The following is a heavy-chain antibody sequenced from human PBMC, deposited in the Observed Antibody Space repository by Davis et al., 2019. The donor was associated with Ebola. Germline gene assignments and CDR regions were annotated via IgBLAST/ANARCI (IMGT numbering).Heavy chain of an antibody. J-gene: IGHJ4*02. D-gene: IGHD3-10*01. CDR2: ISSSRTYI. CDR1: GFSFDNYA. V-gene: IGHV3-21*06. CDR3: ATGRESVSLIRGVITALDYFDH. Sequence: GESLKISCAASGFSFDNYAMSWVRQAPGKGLEWVSSISSSRTYIYYADSVKGRFTISRDNAESSLYLQMNSLRVEDTAVYYCATGRESVSLIRGVITALDYFDHWSQGALVTVSS.